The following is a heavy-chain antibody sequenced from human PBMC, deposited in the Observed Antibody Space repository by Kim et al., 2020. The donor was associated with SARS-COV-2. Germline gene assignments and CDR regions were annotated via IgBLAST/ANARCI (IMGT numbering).Heavy chain of an antibody. J-gene: IGHJ6*02. CDR3: AKDHFRIVLMVYARVGMDV. Sequence: GRFTISRDNSKNTLYLQMNSLRAEDTAVYYCAKDHFRIVLMVYARVGMDVWGQGTTVTVSS. D-gene: IGHD2-8*01. V-gene: IGHV3-30*02.